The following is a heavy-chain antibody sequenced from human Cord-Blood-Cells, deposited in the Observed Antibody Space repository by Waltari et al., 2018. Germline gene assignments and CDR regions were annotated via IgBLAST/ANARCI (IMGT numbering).Heavy chain of an antibody. Sequence: QVQLVQSGAEVKKPGASVKVSCKASGSTFTGYYMHWVRQAPGQGLEWIGWINPNSGGTNYAQKFQGLVTMTRDTSISTAYMELSRLRSDDTAVYYCARDTCSSTSCDAYDYWGQGTLVTVSS. D-gene: IGHD2-2*01. CDR3: ARDTCSSTSCDAYDY. CDR2: INPNSGGT. J-gene: IGHJ4*02. CDR1: GSTFTGYY. V-gene: IGHV1-2*04.